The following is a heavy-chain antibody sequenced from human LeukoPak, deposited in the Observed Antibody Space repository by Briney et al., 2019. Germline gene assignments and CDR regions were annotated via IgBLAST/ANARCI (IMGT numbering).Heavy chain of an antibody. Sequence: PGGSLRLSCAASGFTFSTHDVNWVRQAPGKGLEWVSFINSRSSTIYYADSVKGRFTISRDNAKNSLYLQMNSLRAEDTAVYYCARESPYIVVVPANWGGAFDIWGQGTTVTVSS. J-gene: IGHJ3*02. D-gene: IGHD2-2*01. CDR2: INSRSSTI. CDR3: ARESPYIVVVPANWGGAFDI. V-gene: IGHV3-48*04. CDR1: GFTFSTHD.